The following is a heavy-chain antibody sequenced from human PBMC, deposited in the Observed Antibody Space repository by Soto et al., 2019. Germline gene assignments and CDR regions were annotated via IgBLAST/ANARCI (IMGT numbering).Heavy chain of an antibody. CDR1: GFSVSSQY. Sequence: EVQVVESGGGLVQPGGSLRLSCAASGFSVSSQYMSWVRQAPGKGLEWVSVIYTDGGRNYADAVKGRFTISRDNSENTLYLRMSSLRAEDTAMYYCVKGPWEHWGQGTLVTVSS. J-gene: IGHJ1*01. D-gene: IGHD7-27*01. CDR3: VKGPWEH. CDR2: IYTDGGR. V-gene: IGHV3-53*04.